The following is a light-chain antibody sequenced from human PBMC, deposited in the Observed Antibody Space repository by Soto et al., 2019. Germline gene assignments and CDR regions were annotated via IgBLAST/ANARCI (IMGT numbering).Light chain of an antibody. J-gene: IGKJ1*01. CDR3: QQYGSSPTT. V-gene: IGKV3-20*01. Sequence: EIAMTQSPATLSVSPGERATFSCRASQSVSSKLAWYQQKPGQAPRRLIFGASFRATGIPDRFSGSGSGTDFTLTISRLEPEDFAVYYCQQYGSSPTTFGQGTKVDIK. CDR1: QSVSSK. CDR2: GAS.